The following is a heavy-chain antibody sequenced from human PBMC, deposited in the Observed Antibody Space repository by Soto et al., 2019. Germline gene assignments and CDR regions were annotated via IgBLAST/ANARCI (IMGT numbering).Heavy chain of an antibody. Sequence: PGGSLRLSCAASGFSFSSFAMTWVRQAPGKGLEWVSAIGGSGFSTYYTGAVKGRFTISRDNSKNILFLQMNSLTAEDAAIYYCAKGDYADFLWFGAWGPGTQVTVSS. V-gene: IGHV3-23*01. D-gene: IGHD3-16*01. CDR2: IGGSGFST. J-gene: IGHJ5*02. CDR1: GFSFSSFA. CDR3: AKGDYADFLWFGA.